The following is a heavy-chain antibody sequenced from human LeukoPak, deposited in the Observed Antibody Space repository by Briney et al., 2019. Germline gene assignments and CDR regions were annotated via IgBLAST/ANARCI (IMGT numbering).Heavy chain of an antibody. D-gene: IGHD6-19*01. CDR1: GFTLTDYN. J-gene: IGHJ4*02. V-gene: IGHV3-30*02. CDR2: IQYDGTTE. Sequence: PGGSLRLSCGASGFTLTDYNMHWVRQAPGKGLEYVAFIQYDGTTEYYADSVKGRFTMSRDRSKNMLYLQMNSLRREDTAVYYCARGAAVAVELGGQGTLVTVSS. CDR3: ARGAAVAVEL.